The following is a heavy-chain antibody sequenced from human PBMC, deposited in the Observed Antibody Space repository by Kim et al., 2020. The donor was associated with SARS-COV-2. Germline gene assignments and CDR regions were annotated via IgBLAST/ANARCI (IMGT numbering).Heavy chain of an antibody. D-gene: IGHD5-18*01. CDR3: ARRYTREIDAFDI. J-gene: IGHJ3*02. Sequence: YAQGFTGRFVLSLDTSVRTAYLQISSLKAEDTAVYYCARRYTREIDAFDIWGQGTMVTVSS. V-gene: IGHV7-4-1*02.